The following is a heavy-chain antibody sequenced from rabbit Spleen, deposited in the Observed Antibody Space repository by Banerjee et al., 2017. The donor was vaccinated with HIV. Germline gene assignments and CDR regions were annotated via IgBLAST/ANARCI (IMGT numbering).Heavy chain of an antibody. V-gene: IGHV1S40*01. CDR2: IYGASSDTT. Sequence: QSLEESGGGLVQPEGSLALTCKASGFSFSSKDYICWVRQAPGKGPEWIACIYGASSDTTYYASWVNGRFTISKTSSTTVTLQMTSLTAADTATYFCARDGAGGSYFALWGQGTLVTVS. J-gene: IGHJ4*01. CDR1: GFSFSSKDY. D-gene: IGHD8-1*01. CDR3: ARDGAGGSYFAL.